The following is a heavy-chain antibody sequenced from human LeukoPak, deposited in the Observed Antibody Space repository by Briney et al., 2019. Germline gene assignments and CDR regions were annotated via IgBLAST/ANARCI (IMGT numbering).Heavy chain of an antibody. V-gene: IGHV3-53*05. CDR3: ARRFMVYGIAYMDV. Sequence: GGSLRLSCAASGFTVSSNYMSWVRQAPGKGLEWVSIIYSGGSTFYADSVKGRFIISRDNSKNTMYLQMNRLRAGDTAVYYCARRFMVYGIAYMDVWGKGTTVTVSS. J-gene: IGHJ6*03. CDR1: GFTVSSNY. D-gene: IGHD2-8*01. CDR2: IYSGGST.